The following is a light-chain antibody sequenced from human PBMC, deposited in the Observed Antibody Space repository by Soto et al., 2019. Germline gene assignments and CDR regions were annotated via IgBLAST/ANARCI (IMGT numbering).Light chain of an antibody. CDR1: QNVANY. CDR3: QQRSNWPQK. J-gene: IGKJ1*01. V-gene: IGKV3-11*01. Sequence: ELVMTQSPATLSVSPGERATLSCRASQNVANYLDWYQQKPGQAPRLLIYESSNRATGIAARFSGSGSGTDFTLTISSLEPEDFAVYYCQQRSNWPQKFGQGTKVDI. CDR2: ESS.